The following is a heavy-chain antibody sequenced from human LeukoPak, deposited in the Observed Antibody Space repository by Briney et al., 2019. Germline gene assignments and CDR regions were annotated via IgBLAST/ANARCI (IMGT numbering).Heavy chain of an antibody. Sequence: SETLSLTCTDSGGSISSYYWSWIRQPPGKGLEWIGFIYYSGSTNYSPSLKGRVTISVDTSKNQFSLKLTSVTAADTAVYYCARHGNGAFDIWGQGTMVTVSS. CDR3: ARHGNGAFDI. D-gene: IGHD1-1*01. CDR2: IYYSGST. V-gene: IGHV4-59*08. CDR1: GGSISSYY. J-gene: IGHJ3*02.